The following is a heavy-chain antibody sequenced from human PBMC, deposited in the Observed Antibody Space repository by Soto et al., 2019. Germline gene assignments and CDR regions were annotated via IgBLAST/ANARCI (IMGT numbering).Heavy chain of an antibody. CDR3: ATWTARGDY. V-gene: IGHV1-8*01. J-gene: IGHJ4*02. D-gene: IGHD3-16*01. Sequence: QVQLVQSGAEVKKPGASVKVTCKASGYSFTSYEITWVRQATGHGLEWLGWMNPDRGNTGYGEKFQGRITMTRNTAISTAYMELSSLRYEDTAVYDCATWTARGDYWGQGPLVTVSS. CDR1: GYSFTSYE. CDR2: MNPDRGNT.